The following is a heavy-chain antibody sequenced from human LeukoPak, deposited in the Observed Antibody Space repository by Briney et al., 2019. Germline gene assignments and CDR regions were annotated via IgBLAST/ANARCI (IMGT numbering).Heavy chain of an antibody. CDR3: ARHSYYYDSSGYYPLFDY. CDR1: GGSISSYY. V-gene: IGHV4-59*01. CDR2: IYYSGST. Sequence: PSETLSLTCTVSGGSISSYYWSWIRQPPGRGLEWIGYIYYSGSTNYNPSLKSRVTISVDTSKSQFSLKLSSVTAADTAVYYCARHSYYYDSSGYYPLFDYWGQGTLVTVSS. J-gene: IGHJ4*02. D-gene: IGHD3-22*01.